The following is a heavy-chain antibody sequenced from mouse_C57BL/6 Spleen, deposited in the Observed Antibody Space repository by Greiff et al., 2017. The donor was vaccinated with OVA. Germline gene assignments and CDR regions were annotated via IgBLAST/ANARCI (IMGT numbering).Heavy chain of an antibody. CDR3: AREGIITTVVERFAY. J-gene: IGHJ3*01. D-gene: IGHD1-1*01. CDR2: INPSNGGT. V-gene: IGHV1-53*01. Sequence: VQLQQPGTELVKPGASVKLSCKASGYTFTSYWMHWVKQRPGQGLEWIGNINPSNGGTNYNEKFKSKATLTVDKSSSTAYMQLSSLTSEDSAVYYCAREGIITTVVERFAYWGQGTLVTVSA. CDR1: GYTFTSYW.